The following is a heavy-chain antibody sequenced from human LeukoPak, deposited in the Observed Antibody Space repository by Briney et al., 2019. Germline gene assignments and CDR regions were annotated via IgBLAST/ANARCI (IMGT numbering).Heavy chain of an antibody. CDR2: IYDNGNT. J-gene: IGHJ2*01. CDR1: GGSISGYI. D-gene: IGHD4-23*01. V-gene: IGHV4-59*08. Sequence: SETLSLTCTVSGGSISGYIWSWVRQPPREGLGWIAYIYDNGNTNYNPSLKSRVTIALDTSKNQFSLRLNSVTAADTAVYYCVRLSVVSPHRYFDLWGRGTLVTVSS. CDR3: VRLSVVSPHRYFDL.